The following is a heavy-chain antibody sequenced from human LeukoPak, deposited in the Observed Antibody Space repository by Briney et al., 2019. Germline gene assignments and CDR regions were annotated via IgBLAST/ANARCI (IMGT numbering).Heavy chain of an antibody. D-gene: IGHD4-11*01. CDR1: GGSISSSSYY. CDR3: AGGVGTTSLRY. CDR2: IYYSGST. V-gene: IGHV4-39*07. J-gene: IGHJ4*02. Sequence: SETLSLTCTVSGGSISSSSYYWGWIRQPPGKGLEWIGSIYYSGSTYYNPSLKGRVTISVDTSKNQFSLKLSSVTAADTAVYYCAGGVGTTSLRYWGQGTLVTVSS.